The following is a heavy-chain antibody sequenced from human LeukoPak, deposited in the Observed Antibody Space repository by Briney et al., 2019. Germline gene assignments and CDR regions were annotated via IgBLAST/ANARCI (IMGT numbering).Heavy chain of an antibody. CDR1: GFTFSSYA. CDR3: ARGWWDIVVVVAATDAFDI. Sequence: GGSLRLSCAASGFTFSSYAMSWVRQAPGKGLEWVSAISGSGGSTYYADSVKGRFTISRDNSKNTLYLQMNSLRAEDTAVYYCARGWWDIVVVVAATDAFDIWGQGTMVTVSS. D-gene: IGHD2-15*01. J-gene: IGHJ3*02. V-gene: IGHV3-23*01. CDR2: ISGSGGST.